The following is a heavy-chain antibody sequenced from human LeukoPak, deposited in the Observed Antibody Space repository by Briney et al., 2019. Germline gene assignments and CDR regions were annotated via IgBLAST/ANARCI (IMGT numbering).Heavy chain of an antibody. CDR3: TKGENGMDV. D-gene: IGHD1-26*01. CDR2: ISDSSSYI. V-gene: IGHV3-21*01. Sequence: GGSLRLSCAASGFTFSSYRMNWVRQAPGKGLEWVSSISDSSSYIYHAGSVKGRFTISRDNAKNSVYLQMNGLRAEDTATYYCTKGENGMDVWGQGTTVTVSS. CDR1: GFTFSSYR. J-gene: IGHJ6*02.